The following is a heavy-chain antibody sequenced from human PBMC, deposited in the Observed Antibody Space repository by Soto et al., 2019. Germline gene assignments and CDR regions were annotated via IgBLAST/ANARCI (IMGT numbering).Heavy chain of an antibody. D-gene: IGHD6-19*01. CDR2: IYYSGST. CDR1: DGSTSGSSYY. Sequence: SETLFLTCTVSDGSTSGSSYYWGRIRQPPGKGLEWIGSIYYSGSTYYNPSLKSRVTISVDTSKNQFSLKLSSVTAADTAVYYCARKSAVTGNCFDPCGQGTLVTVS. V-gene: IGHV4-39*01. J-gene: IGHJ5*02. CDR3: ARKSAVTGNCFDP.